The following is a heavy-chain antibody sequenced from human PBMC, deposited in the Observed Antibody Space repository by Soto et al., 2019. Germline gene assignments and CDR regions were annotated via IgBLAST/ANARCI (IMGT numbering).Heavy chain of an antibody. CDR3: AREFEGYSNPGPFAP. Sequence: QVQLVQSGAEVKKPGASVKVSCKASGYPFPRYDLSWVRQAPGQGLEWMGWISVYNGHTKYAQKLQGRVTMTTDTPTRTPYRELRSLRSHDTAVFFCAREFEGYSNPGPFAPWGQGPLVTVSP. CDR1: GYPFPRYD. J-gene: IGHJ5*02. V-gene: IGHV1-18*01. D-gene: IGHD6-13*01. CDR2: ISVYNGHT.